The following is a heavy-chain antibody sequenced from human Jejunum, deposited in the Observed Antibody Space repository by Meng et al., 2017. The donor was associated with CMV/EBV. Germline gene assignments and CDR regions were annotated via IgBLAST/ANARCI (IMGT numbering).Heavy chain of an antibody. V-gene: IGHV3-33*03. Sequence: GIHWVRQAPGKGLEWVAVIWYDGKNKYYADSVKGRFTISRDNSNNTVYLQMDSLRGDDTATYYCATEYSSSPGVVLGDAFHIWGQGTVVTVSS. CDR2: IWYDGKNK. J-gene: IGHJ3*02. D-gene: IGHD6-6*01. CDR3: ATEYSSSPGVVLGDAFHI. CDR1: G.